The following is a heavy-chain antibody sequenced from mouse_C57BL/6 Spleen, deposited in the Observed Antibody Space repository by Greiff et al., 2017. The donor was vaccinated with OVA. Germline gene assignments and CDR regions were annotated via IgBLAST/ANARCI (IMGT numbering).Heavy chain of an antibody. J-gene: IGHJ2*01. D-gene: IGHD1-1*01. CDR2: IRNKANGYTT. V-gene: IGHV7-3*01. CDR3: ARYHYYGRGGRYYDD. CDR1: GFTFTDYY. Sequence: EVKLVESGGGLVQPGGSLSLSCAASGFTFTDYYMSWVRQPPGKALEWLGFIRNKANGYTTEYSASVKGRFTISRDNSQSILYLQMNALRAEDSATYYCARYHYYGRGGRYYDDWGQGTTLTVSS.